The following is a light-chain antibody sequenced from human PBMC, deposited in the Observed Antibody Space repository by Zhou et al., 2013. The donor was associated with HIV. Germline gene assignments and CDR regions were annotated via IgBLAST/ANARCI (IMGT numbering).Light chain of an antibody. Sequence: EIVLTQSPGTLSLSPGERVTLSCRANERISATYIAWYQQKPGQAPRLLIYGASSRASGISDRFSGSGSGTEFTLTISSLQSDDFAVYYCQQFNNWPPSTWTFGQGTKVAIK. J-gene: IGKJ1*01. CDR3: QQFNNWPPSTWT. CDR2: GAS. V-gene: IGKV3-20*01. CDR1: ERISATY.